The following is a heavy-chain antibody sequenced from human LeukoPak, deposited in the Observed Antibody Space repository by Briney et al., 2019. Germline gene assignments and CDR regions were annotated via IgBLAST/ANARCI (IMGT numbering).Heavy chain of an antibody. D-gene: IGHD6-13*01. J-gene: IGHJ4*02. CDR3: AKGMQHLDY. CDR2: ISGSGGST. CDR1: GFTFSSYA. V-gene: IGHV3-23*01. Sequence: QPGGSLRLSCAAFGFTFSSYAMSWVRQAPGKGLEWASGISGSGGSTYYADSVKGRFTISRDSSKSTLYLQMNSLRVEDTAVYYCAKGMQHLDYWGQGTLVTVSS.